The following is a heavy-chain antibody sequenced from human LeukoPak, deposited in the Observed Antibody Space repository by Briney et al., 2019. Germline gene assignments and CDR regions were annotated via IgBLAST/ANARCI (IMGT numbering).Heavy chain of an antibody. CDR2: INSDGSST. J-gene: IGHJ4*02. Sequence: GGSLRLSCAASGFTFSSYWMHWVRQAPGKGLVWVSRINSDGSSTSYADSVKGRFTISRDNSKNTLYLQMNSLRAEDTAVYYCAKDDYDILTGYSFDYWGQGTLVTVSS. CDR3: AKDDYDILTGYSFDY. D-gene: IGHD3-9*01. V-gene: IGHV3-74*01. CDR1: GFTFSSYW.